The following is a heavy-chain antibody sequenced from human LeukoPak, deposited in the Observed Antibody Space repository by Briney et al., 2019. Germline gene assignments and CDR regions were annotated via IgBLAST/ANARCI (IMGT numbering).Heavy chain of an antibody. CDR1: GFTFSIYS. Sequence: GGPLRLSCAPSGFTFSIYSMNWVRQAPGKGLEWVSYISSSSSTIYYADSVKGRFTISRDNAKNSLYLQMNSLRAEDTAVYYCARGTWFDYWGQGTLVTVSS. CDR3: ARGTWFDY. J-gene: IGHJ4*02. V-gene: IGHV3-48*01. CDR2: ISSSSSTI.